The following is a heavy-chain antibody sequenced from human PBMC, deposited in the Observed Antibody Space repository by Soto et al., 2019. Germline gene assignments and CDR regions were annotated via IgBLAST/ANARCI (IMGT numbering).Heavy chain of an antibody. CDR3: VKEGYMRSDWYGRFDC. Sequence: VGSLRLSCSTSGFTFNTFAMHWVRQTPGKGLEFVSAISFNGDNTYYADPVKGRFAISRDNSKNTLYLQMYSLRPEDTALYYCVKEGYMRSDWYGRFDCWGQGTLVTVSS. CDR1: GFTFNTFA. V-gene: IGHV3-64D*06. J-gene: IGHJ4*02. D-gene: IGHD6-19*01. CDR2: ISFNGDNT.